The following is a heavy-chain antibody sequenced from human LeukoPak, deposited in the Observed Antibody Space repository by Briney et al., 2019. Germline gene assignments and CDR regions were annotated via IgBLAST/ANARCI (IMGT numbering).Heavy chain of an antibody. Sequence: SETLSLTCTVSGGSISSYYWSWIRQPPGKGLEWIGYIYYSGSTNYNPSLKSRVTISVDTSKNQFSLKLSSVTAADTAVCYCARGGVLYSINLNSSSSFVDYWGQGTLVTVSS. V-gene: IGHV4-59*12. CDR3: ARGGVLYSINLNSSSSFVDY. D-gene: IGHD6-6*01. J-gene: IGHJ4*02. CDR2: IYYSGST. CDR1: GGSISSYY.